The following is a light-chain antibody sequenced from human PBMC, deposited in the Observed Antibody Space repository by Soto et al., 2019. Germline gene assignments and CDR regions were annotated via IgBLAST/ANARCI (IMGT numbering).Light chain of an antibody. Sequence: DIQLTQSPSFLSASVGDRVTITCRASQDISSYLAWYQQKPGKAPTLLIYGASTLQSGVPSRFSGCGSGAEFTLTISILQPEDFATYYCQQPKSFPLTFGGGTTVEI. CDR3: QQPKSFPLT. CDR1: QDISSY. CDR2: GAS. V-gene: IGKV1-9*01. J-gene: IGKJ4*01.